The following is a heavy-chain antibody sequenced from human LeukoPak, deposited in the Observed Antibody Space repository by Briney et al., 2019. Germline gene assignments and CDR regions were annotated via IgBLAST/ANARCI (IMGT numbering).Heavy chain of an antibody. CDR3: ARRRWQRGPDVVNPFDY. D-gene: IGHD5-12*01. V-gene: IGHV4-34*01. Sequence: SETLSLTCAVHGGSFSGYYWSWIRQSLGKGLERIGKINHSGSTNYNPSLKSRVTISVDTSKNQFSLKLSSVTAADTAVYYCARRRWQRGPDVVNPFDYWGQGTLVTVSS. J-gene: IGHJ4*02. CDR1: GGSFSGYY. CDR2: INHSGST.